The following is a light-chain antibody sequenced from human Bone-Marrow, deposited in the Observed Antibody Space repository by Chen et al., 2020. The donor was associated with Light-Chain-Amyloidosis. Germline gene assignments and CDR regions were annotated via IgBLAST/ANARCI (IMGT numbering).Light chain of an antibody. Sequence: QSALTQPASVSGSPGQSITISCPGTSSDVGGDNHVSWYQQHPDKAPKLMIYEVTNRPSWVPDRFYGSKSDNTASLTISGLQTEDEADYFCSSYTITNTLVFGSGTRVTVL. V-gene: IGLV2-14*01. CDR2: EVT. CDR1: SSDVGGDNH. J-gene: IGLJ1*01. CDR3: SSYTITNTLV.